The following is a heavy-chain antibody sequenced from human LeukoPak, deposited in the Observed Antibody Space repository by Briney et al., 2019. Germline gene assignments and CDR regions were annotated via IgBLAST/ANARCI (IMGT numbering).Heavy chain of an antibody. V-gene: IGHV4-39*07. CDR3: ARGWYYFDY. CDR1: GGSISSSSYY. CDR2: IYYSGST. Sequence: SETLSLTCTVSGGSISSSSYYWGWIRQPPGKGLEWIGSIYYSGSTYYNPSLKSRVTISIDTSKNQFSLKLSSVTAADTAVYYCARGWYYFDYWGQGTLVTVSS. J-gene: IGHJ4*02.